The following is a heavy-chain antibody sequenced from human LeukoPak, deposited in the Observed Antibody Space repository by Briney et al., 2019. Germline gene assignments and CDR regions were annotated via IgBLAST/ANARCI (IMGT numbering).Heavy chain of an antibody. J-gene: IGHJ5*02. D-gene: IGHD3-16*02. Sequence: ASVKVSCKASGYSVSGYFLHWVRQAPGQGLEWLGWINSKTGDTNYAQKFQGRVVVTMDTAISTANLDLSRLTSDDTAMYYCASSFYRQTDAWGQGSLVTVSS. CDR3: ASSFYRQTDA. V-gene: IGHV1-2*02. CDR2: INSKTGDT. CDR1: GYSVSGYF.